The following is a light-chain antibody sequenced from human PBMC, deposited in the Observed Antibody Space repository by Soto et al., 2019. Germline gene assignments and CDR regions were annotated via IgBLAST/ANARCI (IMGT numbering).Light chain of an antibody. CDR3: QQRSTWLYA. V-gene: IGKV3-11*02. J-gene: IGKJ2*01. CDR1: QAVSIF. CDR2: DAS. Sequence: EILLAQSPATLSLSPGERATLSCKASQAVSIFLAWYQQKPGQAPRLLIHDASNRATGVPARFSGSRSARDFTLTITSLEPEDFAVYYCQQRSTWLYAFGQGTKLEV.